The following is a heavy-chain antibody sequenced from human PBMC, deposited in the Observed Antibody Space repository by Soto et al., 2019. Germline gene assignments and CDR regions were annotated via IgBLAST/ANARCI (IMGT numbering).Heavy chain of an antibody. CDR2: IDTGGDP. D-gene: IGHD6-6*01. CDR1: GFTFSSHD. V-gene: IGHV3-13*05. CDR3: ARSIAADTSLDY. Sequence: XGSLRLSCAASGFTFSSHDMHWVRQVTGKGLEWVSGIDTGGDPYYSGSVKGRFTISRENAKNSLYLQMNSLRAGDTAVYYCARSIAADTSLDYWGQGTLVTVSS. J-gene: IGHJ4*02.